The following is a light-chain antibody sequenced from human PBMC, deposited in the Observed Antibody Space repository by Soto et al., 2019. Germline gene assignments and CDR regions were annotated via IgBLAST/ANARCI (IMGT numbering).Light chain of an antibody. CDR1: QSVSSSY. V-gene: IGKV3-20*01. Sequence: EIVLTQSPGTLSLSPGERATLSCRASQSVSSSYLAWYQQKPGQAPRLLIYGASSRATGIPDRFSGSGSGTDFTLTISRLEPDDFAVYYCQKYGSSPSWTFGQGTKVEIK. CDR3: QKYGSSPSWT. J-gene: IGKJ1*01. CDR2: GAS.